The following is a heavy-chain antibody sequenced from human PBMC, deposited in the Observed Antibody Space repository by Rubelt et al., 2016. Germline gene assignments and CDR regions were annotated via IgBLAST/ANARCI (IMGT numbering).Heavy chain of an antibody. V-gene: IGHV3-48*01. CDR3: AVNQWGMAAAGAEAVDY. J-gene: IGHJ4*02. CDR2: IGSSGSII. Sequence: IGSSGSIIYFADSVKGRFTISRDNAKNSLYLQMNSLRAEDTAVYYCAVNQWGMAAAGAEAVDYWGQGTLVTVSS. D-gene: IGHD6-13*01.